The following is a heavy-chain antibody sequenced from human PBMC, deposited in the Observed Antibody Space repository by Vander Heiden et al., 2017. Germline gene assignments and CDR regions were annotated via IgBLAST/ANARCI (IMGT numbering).Heavy chain of an antibody. Sequence: EVQLVESGGGLVQRGGSLRLSCAASGLTFSSYDMHWVREATGKGLEWVSAIGRAGDIYYSGSVKGRFTISRENAKISLYFQMNSLRAEDTAVYYCVRQVVAGTPSGFDYWGQGTLVTVSS. CDR3: VRQVVAGTPSGFDY. J-gene: IGHJ4*02. CDR1: GLTFSSYD. CDR2: IGRAGDI. D-gene: IGHD6-19*01. V-gene: IGHV3-13*01.